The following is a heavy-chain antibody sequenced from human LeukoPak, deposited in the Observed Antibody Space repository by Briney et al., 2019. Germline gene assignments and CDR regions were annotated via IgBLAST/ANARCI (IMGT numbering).Heavy chain of an antibody. CDR2: IYNSGSI. V-gene: IGHV4-59*01. Sequence: SETLSLTCTVSGDSISSYSWRWIRQPPGKGLGWIGYIYNSGSINYNPSLKSRVTISVDTSKNQFSLKLSSVTAADTAVYYCARWRMTSDAFDIWGQGTMVTVSS. CDR3: ARWRMTSDAFDI. CDR1: GDSISSYS. J-gene: IGHJ3*02.